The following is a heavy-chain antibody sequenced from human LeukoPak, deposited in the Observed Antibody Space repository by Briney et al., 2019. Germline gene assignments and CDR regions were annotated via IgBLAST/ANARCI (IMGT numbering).Heavy chain of an antibody. J-gene: IGHJ4*02. CDR1: GYTFTGYY. CDR2: INPNSGGT. D-gene: IGHD3-22*01. Sequence: ASVKVSCKASGYTFTGYYMHWVRQAPGQGIEWMGWINPNSGGTNYAQKFQGRVTMTRDTSISTAYMELSRLRSDDTAVYYCARNYDSSGYYWAHDYWGQGTLVTVSS. V-gene: IGHV1-2*02. CDR3: ARNYDSSGYYWAHDY.